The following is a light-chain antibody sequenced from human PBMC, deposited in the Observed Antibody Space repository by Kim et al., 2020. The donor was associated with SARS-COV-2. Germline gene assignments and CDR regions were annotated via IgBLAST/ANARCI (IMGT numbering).Light chain of an antibody. CDR3: NSRDSNDNVV. J-gene: IGLJ2*01. Sequence: VALGQTVRSTCQGDSLRSYYATWDQQKPGQAPIVVIYGKNNRPSGIPDRFSGSSAGNTASLTITGTQAGDEADYYCNSRDSNDNVVFGGGTKLTVL. CDR2: GKN. CDR1: SLRSYY. V-gene: IGLV3-19*01.